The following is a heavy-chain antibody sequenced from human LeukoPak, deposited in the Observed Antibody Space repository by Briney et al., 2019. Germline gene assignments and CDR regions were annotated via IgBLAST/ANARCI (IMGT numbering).Heavy chain of an antibody. D-gene: IGHD1-26*01. CDR3: AREGWDLNALDI. CDR2: ISSRSSNK. J-gene: IGHJ3*02. V-gene: IGHV3-11*04. CDR1: GFTFSNYY. Sequence: GGSLRLSCAASGFTFSNYYMSWIRQAPGKGLVWVSYISSRSSNKEYADSVKGRFTISRDNSRNSLYLQMDSLRAEDSAIYYCAREGWDLNALDIWGQGTMVTVSP.